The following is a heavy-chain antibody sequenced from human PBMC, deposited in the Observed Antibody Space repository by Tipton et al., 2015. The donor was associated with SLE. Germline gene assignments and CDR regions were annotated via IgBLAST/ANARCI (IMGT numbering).Heavy chain of an antibody. CDR2: ISYSGST. CDR3: ARDSYCSGGSCYGLDS. J-gene: IGHJ4*02. D-gene: IGHD2-15*01. CDR1: GGSIGSRPYY. V-gene: IGHV4-61*01. Sequence: TLSLTCFVSGGSIGSRPYYWSWIRQPPGKGLEWIGHISYSGSTHYNSSLKSRVTMSLDASKNQFSLTVSSVTAADTAVYHCARDSYCSGGSCYGLDSWGPGSLGAVSS.